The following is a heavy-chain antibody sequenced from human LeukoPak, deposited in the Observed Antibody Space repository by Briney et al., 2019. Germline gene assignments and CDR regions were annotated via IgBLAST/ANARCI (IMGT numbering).Heavy chain of an antibody. D-gene: IGHD3-22*01. J-gene: IGHJ3*02. Sequence: GASVKVSCKASGYTFTSYAMNWVRQAPGQGLEWMGWINTNTGNPTYAQGFTGRFVFSLDTSVSTAYLQISSLKAEDTAVYYCARPYYYDSSGYYRGGAFDIWGQGTMVTVSS. CDR3: ARPYYYDSSGYYRGGAFDI. CDR1: GYTFTSYA. V-gene: IGHV7-4-1*02. CDR2: INTNTGNP.